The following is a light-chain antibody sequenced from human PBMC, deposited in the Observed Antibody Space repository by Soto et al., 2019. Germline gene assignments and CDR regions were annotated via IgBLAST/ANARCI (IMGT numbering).Light chain of an antibody. CDR2: DVS. Sequence: QSVLTQPRSVSGSPGQSVTISCTGTSSDVGGYNYVSWYQQHPGKAPKLMIYDVSKRPSGVPDRFSGSKSGNTASLTISGLQAEDEADSYCCSYAGSYTGVFGGGTQLTVL. CDR3: CSYAGSYTGV. J-gene: IGLJ2*01. V-gene: IGLV2-11*01. CDR1: SSDVGGYNY.